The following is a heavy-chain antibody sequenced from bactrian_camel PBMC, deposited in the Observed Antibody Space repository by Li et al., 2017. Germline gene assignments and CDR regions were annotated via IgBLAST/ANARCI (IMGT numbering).Heavy chain of an antibody. Sequence: DVQLVESGGGSAQAGGSLVLSCEASAYAYSGSCMGWVRQAAGKEREVVATQGYDGRTTYRGSVRGRFTVSRDNAKSTVYLQMNSLKSEDTARYYCNGRFGTDDSLYDYWGQGTQVTVS. CDR2: QGYDGRT. J-gene: IGHJ4*01. V-gene: IGHV3S67*01. CDR3: NGRFGTDDSLYDY. D-gene: IGHD1*01. CDR1: AYAYSGSC.